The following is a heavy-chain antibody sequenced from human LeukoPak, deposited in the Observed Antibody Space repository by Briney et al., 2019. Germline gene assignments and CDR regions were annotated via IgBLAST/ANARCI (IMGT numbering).Heavy chain of an antibody. CDR2: MNPNSGNT. J-gene: IGHJ6*02. CDR3: ARVDSSGYYWYYYYGMDV. V-gene: IGHV1-8*01. CDR1: GYTFTSYD. D-gene: IGHD3-22*01. Sequence: ASVKVSSKASGYTFTSYDIDWVRQATGQGLEWMGWMNPNSGNTGYAQKFQGRVTMTRNTSISTAYMELSSLRSEDTAVYYCARVDSSGYYWYYYYGMDVWGQGTTVTVSS.